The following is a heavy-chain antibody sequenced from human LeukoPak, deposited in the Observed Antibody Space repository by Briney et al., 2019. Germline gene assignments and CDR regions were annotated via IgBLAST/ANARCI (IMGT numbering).Heavy chain of an antibody. V-gene: IGHV3-30*04. CDR3: TLTTFGVVYYFDY. Sequence: GSLRLSCATSGFTFSSYAMHWVRQAPGKGLEWVALISYDGINQYYADSVKGRFIISRDNSKNTLYLQLNSLRLEDTAVYYCTLTTFGVVYYFDYWGQGTLVTVSS. D-gene: IGHD1/OR15-1a*01. J-gene: IGHJ4*02. CDR2: ISYDGINQ. CDR1: GFTFSSYA.